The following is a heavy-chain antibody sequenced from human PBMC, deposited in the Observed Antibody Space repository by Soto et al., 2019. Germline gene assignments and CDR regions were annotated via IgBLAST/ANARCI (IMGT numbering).Heavy chain of an antibody. J-gene: IGHJ5*02. V-gene: IGHV4-30-2*01. CDR2: IYHSVIT. Sequence: QLQLQESGSGLVKPSQTLSLTCAVSGGSISSGGYSWSWIRQPPGKGLEWIGYIYHSVITYYNPSVKSRVTISVDRSKIQLSLKLTSVTAADSAVYYCARVPGPWGQGTLVTVSS. CDR1: GGSISSGGYS. CDR3: ARVPGP.